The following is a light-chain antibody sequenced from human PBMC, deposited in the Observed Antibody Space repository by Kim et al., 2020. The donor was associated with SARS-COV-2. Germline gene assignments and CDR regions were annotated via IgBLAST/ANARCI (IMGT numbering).Light chain of an antibody. J-gene: IGKJ2*01. V-gene: IGKV3-11*01. CDR1: QSVGSY. Sequence: SLSPGERATLSCRASQSVGSYFAWYQQKRGQAPRLLMYDVSNRATGIPARFSGSGSGTDFTLTISGLEPEDFALYYCHQRSDWPNTFGQGTKLEI. CDR2: DVS. CDR3: HQRSDWPNT.